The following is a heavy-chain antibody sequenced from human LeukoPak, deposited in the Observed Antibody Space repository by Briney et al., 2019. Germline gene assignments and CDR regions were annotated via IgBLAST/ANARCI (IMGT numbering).Heavy chain of an antibody. CDR2: ISGTGGST. CDR1: GFTFSNYA. D-gene: IGHD1-26*01. CDR3: ARYYSGSYSFDY. V-gene: IGHV3-23*01. Sequence: GGSLRLSCVASGFTFSNYAMNWVRQAPEKGLEWVSEISGTGGSTYYADSVKGRFTISRDNSRNTLYLQMHSLRVEDTAIYYCARYYSGSYSFDYWGQGTLVTVSS. J-gene: IGHJ4*02.